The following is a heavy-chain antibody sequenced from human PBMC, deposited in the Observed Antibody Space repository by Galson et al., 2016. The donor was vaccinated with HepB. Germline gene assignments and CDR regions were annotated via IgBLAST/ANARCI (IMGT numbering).Heavy chain of an antibody. J-gene: IGHJ4*02. CDR1: GDSVSSYTGV. CDR3: ASDSPGNSFFDY. V-gene: IGHV6-1*01. CDR2: TYYRSQWYY. D-gene: IGHD4-23*01. Sequence: CAISGDSVSSYTGVWNWIRQSPSRGLEWLGRTYYRSQWYYHYAESVKGRITTYPDTSKNPFSLLLTSVTPEDTAVYYCASDSPGNSFFDYWSQGTLVTVAS.